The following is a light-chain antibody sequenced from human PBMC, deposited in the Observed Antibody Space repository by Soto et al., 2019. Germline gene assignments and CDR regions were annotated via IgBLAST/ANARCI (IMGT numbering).Light chain of an antibody. CDR2: TNT. Sequence: QSVLTQPPSASGTPGQRVTISCSGSSSNVGGNPVNWYQHVPTTAPKLLIYTNTQRPSGVPDRFSGSKSGTSASLAISGLQSEDEADYYCASCDDSLNGPVFGTGTNVTVL. CDR3: ASCDDSLNGPV. CDR1: SSNVGGNP. V-gene: IGLV1-44*01. J-gene: IGLJ1*01.